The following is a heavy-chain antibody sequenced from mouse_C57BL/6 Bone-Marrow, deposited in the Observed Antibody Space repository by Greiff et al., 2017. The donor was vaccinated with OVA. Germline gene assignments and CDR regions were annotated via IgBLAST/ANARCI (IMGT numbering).Heavy chain of an antibody. V-gene: IGHV1-55*01. CDR3: ARDGYWYFDV. J-gene: IGHJ1*03. Sequence: QVQLKQPGAELVKPGASVKMSCKASGYTFTSYWITWVKPRPGQGLEWIGDIYPGSGSTNYNEKFKSKATLTVDTSSSTAYMQLSSLTSEDSAVYYCARDGYWYFDVWGTGTTVTVSS. CDR1: GYTFTSYW. CDR2: IYPGSGST. D-gene: IGHD2-3*01.